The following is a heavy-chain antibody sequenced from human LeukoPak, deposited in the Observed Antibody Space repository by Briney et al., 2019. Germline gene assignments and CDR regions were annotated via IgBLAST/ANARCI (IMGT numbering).Heavy chain of an antibody. CDR1: GFTVSSNY. CDR2: IYSGGST. D-gene: IGHD5-12*01. Sequence: GGSLRLSCAASGFTVSSNYVSWVRQAPGKGLEWVSVIYSGGSTYYADSVKGRFTISRDNSKNTLYLQMNSLRAEDTAVYYCARDSGYSGYDFDYWGQGTLVTVSS. CDR3: ARDSGYSGYDFDY. J-gene: IGHJ4*02. V-gene: IGHV3-66*02.